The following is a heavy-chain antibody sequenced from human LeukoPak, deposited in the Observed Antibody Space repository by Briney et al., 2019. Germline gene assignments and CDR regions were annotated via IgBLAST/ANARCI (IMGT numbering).Heavy chain of an antibody. CDR3: ARDRHSSGWPNWFDP. CDR1: GGSFSDYY. Sequence: PSETLSLTCAVYGGSFSDYYWSWIRQPPGKGLEWIGEINHSGSTNYKPSLKSRVTISVDTSKNQFSLKLSSVTAADTAVYYCARDRHSSGWPNWFDPWGQGTLVTVSS. D-gene: IGHD6-19*01. V-gene: IGHV4-34*01. J-gene: IGHJ5*02. CDR2: INHSGST.